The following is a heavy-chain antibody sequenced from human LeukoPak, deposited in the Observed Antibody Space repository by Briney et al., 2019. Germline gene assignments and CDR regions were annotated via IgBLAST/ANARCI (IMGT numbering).Heavy chain of an antibody. Sequence: PGGSLRLSCAASGFTFSSYAMSWVRQAPGKGLEWVSTISGSGGSTYYADSVKGRFTISRDNSKNTLYLQTNSLRAEDTAVYYCAKSIVVVPAARGYYFDYWGQGTLVTVSS. D-gene: IGHD2-2*01. CDR2: ISGSGGST. J-gene: IGHJ4*02. CDR3: AKSIVVVPAARGYYFDY. V-gene: IGHV3-23*01. CDR1: GFTFSSYA.